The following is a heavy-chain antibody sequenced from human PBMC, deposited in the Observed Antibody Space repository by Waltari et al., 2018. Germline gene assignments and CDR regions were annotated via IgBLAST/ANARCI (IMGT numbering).Heavy chain of an antibody. Sequence: QVQLQQWGAGLLKPSETLSPTCSVSGASFSAYYWGWVRHVPEKGMEWIGQIRHPGNTNYNPSLQSRVAISIDTSRNQFSLRVFSVTAADTGLYFCTRGGNYDFWSHRPFVDPWGQGTQVTVSS. CDR1: GASFSAYY. CDR3: TRGGNYDFWSHRPFVDP. CDR2: IRHPGNT. V-gene: IGHV4-34*01. D-gene: IGHD3-3*01. J-gene: IGHJ5*02.